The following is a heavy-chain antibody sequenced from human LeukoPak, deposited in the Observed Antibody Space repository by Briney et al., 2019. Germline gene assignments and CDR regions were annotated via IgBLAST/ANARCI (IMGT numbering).Heavy chain of an antibody. Sequence: ASVKVSCKASGGTFSSYAISWVRQAPGQGLEWMGWINPNSGGTNYAQKFQGRVTMTRDTSISTAYMELSRLRSDDTAVYYCARDAPDRYCSGGSCYLLFDYWGQGTLVTVSS. V-gene: IGHV1-2*02. CDR3: ARDAPDRYCSGGSCYLLFDY. J-gene: IGHJ4*02. CDR1: GGTFSSYA. D-gene: IGHD2-15*01. CDR2: INPNSGGT.